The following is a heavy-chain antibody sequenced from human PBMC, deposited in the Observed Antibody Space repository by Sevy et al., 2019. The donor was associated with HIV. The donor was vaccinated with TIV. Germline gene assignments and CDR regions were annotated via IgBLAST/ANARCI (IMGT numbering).Heavy chain of an antibody. D-gene: IGHD3-3*01. CDR2: ISSSSSYI. Sequence: GGSLRLSCAASGFTFSDYYMSWIRQAPGKGLEWVSSISSSSSYIYYADSVKGRFTISRDNAKNSLYLQMNSLRAEDTAVYYCARESSPPYDFWSLGAFDIWGQGTMVTVSS. CDR3: ARESSPPYDFWSLGAFDI. V-gene: IGHV3-11*06. CDR1: GFTFSDYY. J-gene: IGHJ3*02.